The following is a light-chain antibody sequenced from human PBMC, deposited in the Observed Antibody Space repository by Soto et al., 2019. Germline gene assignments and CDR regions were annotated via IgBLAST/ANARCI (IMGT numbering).Light chain of an antibody. Sequence: QSALTQPASVSGSPGQSIIISCSGTSSDIGGYNYVSWYQQHPCKAPKLMIYDVTNRPSGVSNRFSGSKSGITASLTISGLQAEDEADYYCCSYTSSSTLVFGGGTKLTVL. J-gene: IGLJ2*01. V-gene: IGLV2-14*03. CDR1: SSDIGGYNY. CDR3: CSYTSSSTLV. CDR2: DVT.